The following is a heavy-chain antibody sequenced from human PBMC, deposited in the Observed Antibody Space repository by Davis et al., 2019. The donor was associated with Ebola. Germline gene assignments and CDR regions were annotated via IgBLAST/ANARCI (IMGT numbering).Heavy chain of an antibody. Sequence: GESLKISCAASGFTFSSFAMGWVRQAPGKGLEWVSAISASGDTTYYADSVKGRFTIPSDHSKNMLSLEMKSQRAEDAAIYYCARRGAGGYWWGAFDYWGQGTRVTVSS. V-gene: IGHV3-23*01. CDR3: ARRGAGGYWWGAFDY. CDR2: ISASGDTT. CDR1: GFTFSSFA. D-gene: IGHD2-21*01. J-gene: IGHJ4*02.